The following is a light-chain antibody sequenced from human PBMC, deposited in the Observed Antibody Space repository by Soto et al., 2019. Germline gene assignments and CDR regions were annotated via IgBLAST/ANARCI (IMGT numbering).Light chain of an antibody. V-gene: IGKV3-11*01. Sequence: EIVLTQSPATLSLSPGERATLSCRASQSVSSYLAWYQQKPGQAPRLLIYDASNRATGIPARFSGSGSGTDYTLTISSLEPEDFVVYYCQQRSNWPPYTFVQGTKLEIK. CDR1: QSVSSY. CDR3: QQRSNWPPYT. J-gene: IGKJ2*01. CDR2: DAS.